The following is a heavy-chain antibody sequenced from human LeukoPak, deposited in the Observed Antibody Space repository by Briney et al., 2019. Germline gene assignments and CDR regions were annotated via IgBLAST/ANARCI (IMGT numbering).Heavy chain of an antibody. J-gene: IGHJ3*02. Sequence: SETLSLTCTVSGGSISSSSYYWGWIRQPPGKGLEWIGSIYYSGSTYYNPSLKSRVTISVDTSKNQFSLKLSSVTAADTAVYYCARGASCGGDCYLDDAFDIWGQGTLATFSS. D-gene: IGHD2-21*02. CDR2: IYYSGST. CDR3: ARGASCGGDCYLDDAFDI. V-gene: IGHV4-39*07. CDR1: GGSISSSSYY.